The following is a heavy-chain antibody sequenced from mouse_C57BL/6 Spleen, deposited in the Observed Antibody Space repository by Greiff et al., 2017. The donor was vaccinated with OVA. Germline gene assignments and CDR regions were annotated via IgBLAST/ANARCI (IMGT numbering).Heavy chain of an antibody. CDR3: ARDSSGVYAMDY. V-gene: IGHV1-82*01. J-gene: IGHJ4*01. D-gene: IGHD3-2*02. CDR1: GYAFSSSW. CDR2: IYPGDGDT. Sequence: VHLVESGPELVKPGASVKISCKASGYAFSSSWMNWVKQRPGKGLEWIGRIYPGDGDTNYNGKFKGKATLTADKSSSTAYMQLSSLTSEDSAVYFCARDSSGVYAMDYWGQGTSVTASS.